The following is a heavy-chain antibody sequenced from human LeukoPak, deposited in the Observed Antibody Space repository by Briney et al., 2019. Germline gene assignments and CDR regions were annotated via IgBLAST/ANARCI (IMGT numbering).Heavy chain of an antibody. CDR2: INPNTGDT. CDR1: GYTFTGYY. CDR3: ARQSLRNFDY. J-gene: IGHJ4*02. V-gene: IGHV1-2*02. D-gene: IGHD5/OR15-5a*01. Sequence: GASVKVSCKASGYTFTGYYIHYVRQALGRGLEWMGWINPNTGDTQYAQKFQGRVTMTRATSISTGYMELSRLRSDDTTVYYCARQSLRNFDYWGQGTLVTVSS.